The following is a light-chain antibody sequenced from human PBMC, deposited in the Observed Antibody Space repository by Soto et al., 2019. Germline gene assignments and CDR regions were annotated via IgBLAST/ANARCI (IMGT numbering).Light chain of an antibody. CDR3: QHCYSTPQT. Sequence: DIVMTQSPESLAVSLGERATINCRSSLSLLYSPHNKNYLAWYQQRPGQPPRLLIKWASARESGVPDRFSGSGSGTDFTLTITSLQAEDVAVYFCQHCYSTPQTFGQGTKVEIK. J-gene: IGKJ1*01. V-gene: IGKV4-1*01. CDR2: WAS. CDR1: LSLLYSPHNKNY.